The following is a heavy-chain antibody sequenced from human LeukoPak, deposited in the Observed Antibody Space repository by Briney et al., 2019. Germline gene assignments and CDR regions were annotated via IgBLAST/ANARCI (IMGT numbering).Heavy chain of an antibody. Sequence: GGSLRLSCAASGFTFSSYWMSWVRQAPGKGLEWVANIRQDESEKYFVDSVKGRFTISRDNAKNSLYLQMNSLRAEDTAVYYCVRNLAVAGTCFDSWGQGTLVTVSS. CDR3: VRNLAVAGTCFDS. CDR2: IRQDESEK. V-gene: IGHV3-7*01. D-gene: IGHD6-19*01. CDR1: GFTFSSYW. J-gene: IGHJ4*02.